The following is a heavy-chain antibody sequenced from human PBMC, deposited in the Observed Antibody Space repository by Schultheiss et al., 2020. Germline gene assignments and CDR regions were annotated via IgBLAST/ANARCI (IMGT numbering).Heavy chain of an antibody. CDR2: INHSGST. V-gene: IGHV4-34*01. Sequence: SETLSLTCAVYGGSFSGYYWSWIRQPPGKGLEWIGEINHSGSTNYNPSLKSRVTISVDKSKNQFSLKLSSVTAADTAVYYCARDGYCSGGSCYSGWFDPWGQGTLVTVSS. CDR3: ARDGYCSGGSCYSGWFDP. J-gene: IGHJ5*02. D-gene: IGHD2-15*01. CDR1: GGSFSGYY.